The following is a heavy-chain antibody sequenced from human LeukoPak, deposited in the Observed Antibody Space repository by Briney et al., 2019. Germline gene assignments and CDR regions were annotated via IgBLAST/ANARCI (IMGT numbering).Heavy chain of an antibody. CDR3: AREGTREWETDY. CDR1: GYSISSDHY. V-gene: IGHV4-38-2*02. J-gene: IGHJ4*02. D-gene: IGHD1-26*01. CDR2: IFHSRSA. Sequence: SETLSLTCTVSGYSISSDHYWGWIRQPPGKGLEWIGSIFHSRSAYYNPSLESRVTISVDTSNNQFSLKLTSVTAADTAVYYCAREGTREWETDYWGQGTLVTVSS.